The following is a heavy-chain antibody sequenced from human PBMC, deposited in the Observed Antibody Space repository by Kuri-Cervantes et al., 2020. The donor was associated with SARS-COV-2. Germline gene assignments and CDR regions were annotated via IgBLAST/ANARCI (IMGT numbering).Heavy chain of an antibody. J-gene: IGHJ4*02. Sequence: SETLSLTCTVSGGAINRGDYFWSWIRQTPGKGLECIGNTYTTGDTQYNPSLKSRLTIPVDPSKNQFSLKLSSVTAADTAVYYCARTPYGSALYWGQGTLVTVSS. CDR1: GGAINRGDYF. CDR3: ARTPYGSALY. D-gene: IGHD3-10*01. V-gene: IGHV4-30-4*01. CDR2: TYTTGDT.